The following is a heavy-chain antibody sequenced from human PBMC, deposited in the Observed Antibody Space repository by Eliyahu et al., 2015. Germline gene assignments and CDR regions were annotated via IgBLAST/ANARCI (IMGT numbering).Heavy chain of an antibody. J-gene: IGHJ4*02. D-gene: IGHD3-3*01. CDR2: IYWDDDK. V-gene: IGHV2-5*02. CDR1: GFSLSTSGVG. Sequence: QITLKESGPTLVKPTQTLTLTCTFSGFSLSTSGVGVGWIRQPPGKALEWLALIYWDDDKRYSPSLKSRLTITKDTSKNQVVLTMTNMDPVDTATYYCAHAAYYDFWSGYPGSLYDYWGQGTLVTVSS. CDR3: AHAAYYDFWSGYPGSLYDY.